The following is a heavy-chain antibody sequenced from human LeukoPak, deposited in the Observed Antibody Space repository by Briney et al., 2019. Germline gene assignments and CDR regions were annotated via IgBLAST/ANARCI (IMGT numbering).Heavy chain of an antibody. CDR2: ISGSGGST. CDR3: ANLEGVISHFDY. J-gene: IGHJ4*02. CDR1: GFTFSSYA. D-gene: IGHD3-3*01. V-gene: IGHV3-23*01. Sequence: AGGSLRLSCAASGFTFSSYAMSWVRQAPGKGLEWVSAISGSGGSTYYADSVKGRFTISRDNSKNTLYLQMNSLRAEDTAVYYCANLEGVISHFDYWGQGTLDTVSS.